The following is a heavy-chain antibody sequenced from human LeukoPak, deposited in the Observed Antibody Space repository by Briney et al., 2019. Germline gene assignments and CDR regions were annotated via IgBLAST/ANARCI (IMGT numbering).Heavy chain of an antibody. V-gene: IGHV4-4*07. Sequence: SETLSLTCTVSGGSISSYYWSWIRQPPGKGLEWIGRIYTSGSTNYNPSLKSRVTMSVDTSKNQFSLKLSSVTAADTAVYYCARVSSEPHAEYFQHWGQGTLVTVSS. CDR1: GGSISSYY. CDR2: IYTSGST. J-gene: IGHJ1*01. D-gene: IGHD6-19*01. CDR3: ARVSSEPHAEYFQH.